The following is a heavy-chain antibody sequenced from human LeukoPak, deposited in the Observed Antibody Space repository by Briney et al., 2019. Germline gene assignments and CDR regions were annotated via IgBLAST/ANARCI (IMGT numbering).Heavy chain of an antibody. D-gene: IGHD6-13*01. CDR3: ARDAPLIVGAAATKV. J-gene: IGHJ4*02. CDR2: IIPIFGTA. Sequence: SVKVSCKASGGTFSSYAISWVRQAPGQGLEWMGGIIPIFGTANYAQKLQGRVTMTTDTSTSTAYMELRGLRSDDTAVYYCARDAPLIVGAAATKVWGQGTLVTVSS. CDR1: GGTFSSYA. V-gene: IGHV1-69*05.